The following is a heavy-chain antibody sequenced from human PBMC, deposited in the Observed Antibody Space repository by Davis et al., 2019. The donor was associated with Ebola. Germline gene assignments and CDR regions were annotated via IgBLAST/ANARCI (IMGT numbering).Heavy chain of an antibody. CDR1: GYTFTTYA. V-gene: IGHV1-3*01. Sequence: ASVKVSCKASGYTFTTYAMHWVRQAPEQRLEWMGWINAGNGNTEYSQKFQGRVTITRDTSASTAYMELSSLRSEDTAVYYCARSAGTIENWFDPWGQGTLVTVSS. D-gene: IGHD6-13*01. CDR2: INAGNGNT. J-gene: IGHJ5*02. CDR3: ARSAGTIENWFDP.